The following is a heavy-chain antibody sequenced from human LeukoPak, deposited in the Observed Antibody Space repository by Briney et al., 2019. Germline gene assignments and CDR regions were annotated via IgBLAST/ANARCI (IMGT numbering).Heavy chain of an antibody. CDR2: ISYDGSNK. CDR1: GFTFSSYA. D-gene: IGHD3-22*01. J-gene: IGHJ4*02. V-gene: IGHV3-30*04. CDR3: ARDRWGSCYYYSLDY. Sequence: PGGSLRLSCAASGFTFSSYAMHWVRQAPGKGLEWVAVISYDGSNKYYADSVKGRFTISRDNSKNTLYLQMNSLRAEDTAVYYCARDRWGSCYYYSLDYWGQGTLVTVSS.